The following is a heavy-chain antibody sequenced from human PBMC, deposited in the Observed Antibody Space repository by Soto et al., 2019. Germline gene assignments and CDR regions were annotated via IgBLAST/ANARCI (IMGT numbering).Heavy chain of an antibody. Sequence: GGSLRLSCAASGFTFNNYWMHWVRQAPGKGLVWVSRIHGDAITTNDADFVKGRFTVSRDNAKNTLFLQMDSQGAEDTAVYYCARASGYPYYFDLWGQGTLVTVSS. V-gene: IGHV3-74*01. CDR2: IHGDAITT. CDR3: ARASGYPYYFDL. J-gene: IGHJ4*02. D-gene: IGHD3-3*01. CDR1: GFTFNNYW.